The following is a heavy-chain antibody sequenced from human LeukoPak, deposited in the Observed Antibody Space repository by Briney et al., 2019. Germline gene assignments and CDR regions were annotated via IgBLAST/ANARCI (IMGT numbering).Heavy chain of an antibody. V-gene: IGHV3-30-3*01. CDR2: ISYDGSNK. CDR3: ARDTTQYYYDSSGYSSYFDY. CDR1: GFTFSSYA. D-gene: IGHD3-22*01. J-gene: IGHJ4*02. Sequence: PGRSLRLSCAASGFTFSSYAMHWVRQAPGKGLEWVAVISYDGSNKYYADSVKGRFTISRDNSKNTLYLQMNSLRAEDTAVYHCARDTTQYYYDSSGYSSYFDYWGQGTLVTVSS.